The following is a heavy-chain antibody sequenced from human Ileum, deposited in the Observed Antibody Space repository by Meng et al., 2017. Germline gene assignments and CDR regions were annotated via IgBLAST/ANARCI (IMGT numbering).Heavy chain of an antibody. V-gene: IGHV4-4*02. J-gene: IGHJ4*02. D-gene: IGHD1-26*01. CDR2: IHHSGST. CDR3: AREWSGSYRHFDY. CDR1: GGSISTSDW. Sequence: LWGACPGLLKPSGTLSLTCAVSGGSISTSDWWSWVRQPPGKGLEWIGEIHHSGSTNYNPSLKSRVTISVDKSKNQFSLKLNSVTAADTAVYYCAREWSGSYRHFDYWGQGTLVTVSS.